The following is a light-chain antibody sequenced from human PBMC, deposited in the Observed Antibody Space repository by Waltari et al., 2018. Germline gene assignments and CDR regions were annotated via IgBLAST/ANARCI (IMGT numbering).Light chain of an antibody. V-gene: IGKV3-20*01. Sequence: SCLASRSVRSPMACKQQKPAQPPRTPTYVASTRATGIPDRSSASGSGTDFSVTISRLSPEDFAVYYCQNYGTLPATLGQATKV. CDR1: RSVRSP. CDR3: QNYGTLPAT. CDR2: VAS. J-gene: IGKJ1*01.